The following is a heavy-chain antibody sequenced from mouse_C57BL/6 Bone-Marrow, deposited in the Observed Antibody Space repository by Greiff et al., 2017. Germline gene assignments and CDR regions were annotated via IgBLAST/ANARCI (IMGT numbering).Heavy chain of an antibody. CDR2: IDPKDGDT. J-gene: IGHJ3*01. V-gene: IGHV14-1*01. Sequence: VQLQQSGAELVRPGASVKLSCTASGFNFTDYYMNWVKQSPEQGLEWIGMIDPKDGDTEYAPKFKGKATLTVDTSSNTAYLQLSSLTSEDTAVYYCTTPGITPWFAYWGRGTGVIVTA. CDR3: TTPGITPWFAY. CDR1: GFNFTDYY. D-gene: IGHD1-1*01.